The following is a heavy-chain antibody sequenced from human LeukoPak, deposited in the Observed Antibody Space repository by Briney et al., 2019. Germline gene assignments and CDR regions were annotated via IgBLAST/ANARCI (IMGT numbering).Heavy chain of an antibody. D-gene: IGHD3-22*01. Sequence: PGGSLILSCAASGFTFSSYIMNWVRQAPGKGLEWVSSISSSSSYIYYADSVKGRFTISRDNAKNSLYLQMNSLRAEDTAVYYCARILRYYDSSGYSAFDIWGQGTMVTVSS. CDR2: ISSSSSYI. CDR1: GFTFSSYI. CDR3: ARILRYYDSSGYSAFDI. J-gene: IGHJ3*02. V-gene: IGHV3-21*01.